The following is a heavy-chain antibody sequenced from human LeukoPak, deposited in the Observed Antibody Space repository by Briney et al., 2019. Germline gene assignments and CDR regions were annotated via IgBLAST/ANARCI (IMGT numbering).Heavy chain of an antibody. CDR1: GGTFSSYA. D-gene: IGHD5-24*01. V-gene: IGHV1-69*05. CDR2: IIPIFGTA. J-gene: IGHJ3*02. Sequence: SVKVSCKASGGTFSSYAISWVRQAPGQGLEWMGGIIPIFGTANYAQKFQGRVTITTDESTSTAYMELSSLRSEDMAVYYCARGRWLQLGDAFDIWGQGTMVTVSS. CDR3: ARGRWLQLGDAFDI.